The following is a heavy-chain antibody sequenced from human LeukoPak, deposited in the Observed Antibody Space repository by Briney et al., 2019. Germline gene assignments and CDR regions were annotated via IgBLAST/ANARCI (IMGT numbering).Heavy chain of an antibody. V-gene: IGHV4-59*01. CDR3: AGMRITTPTVRTLDY. CDR1: GGSMSTYY. CDR2: IYYTGST. Sequence: PSETLSLTCTVSGGSMSTYYWTWIRQPPGKGLEWIGFIYYTGSTNYNPSLKSRVTISVDTSKNQSSLKLSPVTAADTAVYYCAGMRITTPTVRTLDYWGQGTLVTVSS. J-gene: IGHJ4*02. D-gene: IGHD1-14*01.